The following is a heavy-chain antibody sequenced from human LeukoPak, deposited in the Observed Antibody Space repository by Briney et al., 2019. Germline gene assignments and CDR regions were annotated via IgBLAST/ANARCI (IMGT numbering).Heavy chain of an antibody. CDR1: GFTFSSYS. V-gene: IGHV4-39*07. CDR2: IYYSGST. D-gene: IGHD6-13*01. CDR3: ARVPRIEAGATGDWFDP. Sequence: GSLRLSCAASGFTFSSYSMNWVRQPPGKGLEWIGSIYYSGSTSYNPSLESRVTISVDTSKNQFSLRLTSVTAADTAVYYCARVPRIEAGATGDWFDPWGQGTVVTVSS. J-gene: IGHJ5*02.